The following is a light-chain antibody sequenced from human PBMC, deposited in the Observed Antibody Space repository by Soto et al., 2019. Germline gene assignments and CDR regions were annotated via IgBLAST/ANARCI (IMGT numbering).Light chain of an antibody. Sequence: EIVLTQSPATLSLSPGERATISCRASQSVSSYLAWYQQKPGQAPRLLIYDASNRATGIPARFSGSGSGTDFTLTISSLEPEDFAVYYCQQRSNWPPPTFGQGTKVEIK. CDR3: QQRSNWPPPT. CDR1: QSVSSY. J-gene: IGKJ1*01. V-gene: IGKV3-11*01. CDR2: DAS.